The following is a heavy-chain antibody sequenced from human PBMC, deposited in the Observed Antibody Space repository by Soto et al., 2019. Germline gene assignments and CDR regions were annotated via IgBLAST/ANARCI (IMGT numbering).Heavy chain of an antibody. V-gene: IGHV3-30*18. D-gene: IGHD1-26*01. J-gene: IGHJ4*02. CDR3: AEEGFRVGATGCFDY. CDR2: ISYDGSNK. CDR1: GFTFSSYG. Sequence: QVQLVESGGGVVQPGRSLRLSCAASGFTFSSYGMHWVRQAPGKGLEWVAVISYDGSNKYYADSVKGRFTISRDNSKNTLYLQMNSLRAEDTAVYYCAEEGFRVGATGCFDYWGQGTLVTVSS.